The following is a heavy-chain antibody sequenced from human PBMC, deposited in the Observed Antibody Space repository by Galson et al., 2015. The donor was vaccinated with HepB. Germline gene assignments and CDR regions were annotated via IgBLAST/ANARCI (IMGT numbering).Heavy chain of an antibody. D-gene: IGHD4-17*01. J-gene: IGHJ4*02. CDR1: GGTFSSYT. CDR2: IIPILGIA. CDR3: ARRGYEDDYGDYGDY. V-gene: IGHV1-69*02. Sequence: SVKVSCKASGGTFSSYTISWVRQASGQGLEWMGRIIPILGIANYAQKFQGRVTITADKSTSTAYMELSSLRSEDTAVYYCARRGYEDDYGDYGDYWGQGTLVTVSS.